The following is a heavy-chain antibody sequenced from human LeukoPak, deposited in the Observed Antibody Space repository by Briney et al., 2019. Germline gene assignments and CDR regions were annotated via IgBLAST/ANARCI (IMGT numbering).Heavy chain of an antibody. CDR1: GFTYSDYS. Sequence: GGSLRLSYAASGFTYSDYSMNWVRQAPGKGLEWISYVGISSGNTKYADSVKGRFTISGDKAKNSLYLQMNSLRVEDTAVYSYARDTKYAFDIWGQGPGVSVST. V-gene: IGHV3-48*01. D-gene: IGHD2-2*01. J-gene: IGHJ4*02. CDR3: ARDTKYAFDI. CDR2: VGISSGNT.